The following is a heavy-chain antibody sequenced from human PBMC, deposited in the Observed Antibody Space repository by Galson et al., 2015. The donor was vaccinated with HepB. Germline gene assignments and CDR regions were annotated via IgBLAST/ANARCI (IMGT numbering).Heavy chain of an antibody. D-gene: IGHD6-13*01. J-gene: IGHJ6*02. CDR2: ISYDGSNK. CDR3: ARDHSSSWYTYYYYGMDV. CDR1: GFTFSSYA. Sequence: SLRLSCAASGFTFSSYAMHWVRQAPGKGLEWVAVISYDGSNKYYADSVKGRFTISRDNSKNTLYLQMNGLRAEDTAVYYCARDHSSSWYTYYYYGMDVWGQGTTVTVSS. V-gene: IGHV3-30-3*01.